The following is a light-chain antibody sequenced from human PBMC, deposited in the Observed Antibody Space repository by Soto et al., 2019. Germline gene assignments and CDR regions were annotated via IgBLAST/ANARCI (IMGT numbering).Light chain of an antibody. Sequence: QSALTQPPSASGSPGQSVTNSCTGTSSDVGSYNFVSWYQQHPGKAPKLMIYEVTKRPSGVPDRFSGSKSDNTASLTVSGLQAEDEADYYCSSYAGSNNFGVLFGGGTKLTVL. CDR1: SSDVGSYNF. J-gene: IGLJ2*01. CDR2: EVT. V-gene: IGLV2-8*01. CDR3: SSYAGSNNFGVL.